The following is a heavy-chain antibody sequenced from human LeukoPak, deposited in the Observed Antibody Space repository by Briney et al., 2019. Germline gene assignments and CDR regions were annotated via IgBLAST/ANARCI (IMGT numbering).Heavy chain of an antibody. CDR3: ARGVWFGEFEEKDAFDI. Sequence: GGSLRLSCAASGFTFKSYAMHWVRQAPGKGLEWVAFISYDGGNKHYADSVKGRFTISRDNSKSTLYLQMNSLRGDDTAVYYCARGVWFGEFEEKDAFDIWGQGTMLTVSS. CDR1: GFTFKSYA. J-gene: IGHJ3*02. CDR2: ISYDGGNK. V-gene: IGHV3-30-3*01. D-gene: IGHD3-10*01.